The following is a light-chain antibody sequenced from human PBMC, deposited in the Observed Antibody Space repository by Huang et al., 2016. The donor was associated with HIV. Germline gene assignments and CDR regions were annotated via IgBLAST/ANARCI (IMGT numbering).Light chain of an antibody. V-gene: IGKV3-11*01. CDR1: QSIGTY. J-gene: IGKJ4*01. CDR2: AVS. CDR3: QQRSKWPLT. Sequence: ELVLTQSPVTLSLSPGDRATLSCRASQSIGTYLAWYQQKSGQAPRLLIYAVSNRAAGVPARFSASGSETEFPLTIASLDPDDFAIYHCQQRSKWPLTFGGGTKVEMK.